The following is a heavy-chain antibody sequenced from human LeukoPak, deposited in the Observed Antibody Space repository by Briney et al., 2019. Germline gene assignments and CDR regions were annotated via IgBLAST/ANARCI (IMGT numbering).Heavy chain of an antibody. CDR3: ARGALRITIFGVVIMYYFDY. Sequence: ASVKVSCKASGYTFTSYGISWVRQAPGQGLEWMGGISAYNGNTNYAQKLQGRVTMTTDTSTSTAYMELRSLRSDDTAVYYCARGALRITIFGVVIMYYFDYWGQGTLVTVSS. CDR1: GYTFTSYG. D-gene: IGHD3-3*01. CDR2: ISAYNGNT. J-gene: IGHJ4*02. V-gene: IGHV1-18*01.